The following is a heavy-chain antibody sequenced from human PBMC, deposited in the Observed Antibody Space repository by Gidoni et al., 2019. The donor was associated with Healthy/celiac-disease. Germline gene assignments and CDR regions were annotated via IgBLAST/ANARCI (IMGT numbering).Heavy chain of an antibody. CDR3: ARDRGGGYGMDV. Sequence: QVQLVQSGAAVKKPGSSVKVSCKASGGTFRRNAIRWVRQAPGQGLEWMGGIIPIFDTANYAQKFQGRVTITADESTSTAYMELSSLRSEDTAVYYCARDRGGGYGMDVWGQGTTVTVSS. CDR2: IIPIFDTA. D-gene: IGHD3-16*01. J-gene: IGHJ6*02. CDR1: GGTFRRNA. V-gene: IGHV1-69*01.